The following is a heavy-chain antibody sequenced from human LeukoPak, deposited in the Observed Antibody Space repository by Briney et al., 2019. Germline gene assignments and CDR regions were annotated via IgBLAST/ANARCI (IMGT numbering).Heavy chain of an antibody. D-gene: IGHD6-19*01. V-gene: IGHV4-4*02. CDR1: GGSISSSNW. CDR2: IYHSGST. CDR3: ARDVRIAVAGTVYYYGIDV. Sequence: SETLSLTCAVSGGSISSSNWWSWVRQPPGKGLEWIGEIYHSGSTNYNPSLKSRVTISVDKSKNQFSLKLSSVTAADTAVYYCARDVRIAVAGTVYYYGIDVWGQGTTVTVSS. J-gene: IGHJ6*02.